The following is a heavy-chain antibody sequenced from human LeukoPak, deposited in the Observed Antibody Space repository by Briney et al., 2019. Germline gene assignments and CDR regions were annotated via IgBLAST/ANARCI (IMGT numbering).Heavy chain of an antibody. CDR1: GYTFTGYY. D-gene: IGHD6-19*01. CDR2: INPNSGGT. V-gene: IGHV1-2*06. CDR3: ARDPDHSSGWYGWLDP. Sequence: ASVKVSCKASGYTFTGYYMHWVRQAPGQGLEWMGRINPNSGGTNYAQRFQGRVTMTRDTSISTAYMELSRLRSDDTAVYYCARDPDHSSGWYGWLDPWGQGTLVTVSS. J-gene: IGHJ5*02.